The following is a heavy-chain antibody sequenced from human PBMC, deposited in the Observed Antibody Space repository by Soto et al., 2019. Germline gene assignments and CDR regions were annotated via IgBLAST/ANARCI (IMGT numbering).Heavy chain of an antibody. D-gene: IGHD3-9*01. V-gene: IGHV3-48*01. CDR3: ARDGYDILTGYYIGYYYYYMDV. Sequence: GGSLRLSCAASGFTFSSYSMDWVRQAPGKGLEWVSYISSSSSTIYYADSVKGRFTISRDNAKNSLYLQMNSLRAEDTAVYYCARDGYDILTGYYIGYYYYYMDVWGKGTTVTVSS. CDR2: ISSSSSTI. CDR1: GFTFSSYS. J-gene: IGHJ6*03.